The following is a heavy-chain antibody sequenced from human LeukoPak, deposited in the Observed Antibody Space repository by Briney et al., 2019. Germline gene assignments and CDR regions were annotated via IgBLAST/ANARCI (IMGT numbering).Heavy chain of an antibody. D-gene: IGHD3-9*01. V-gene: IGHV4-30-4*01. CDR1: GGSISSGDYY. Sequence: SETLSLTCTVSGGSISSGDYYWSWIRQPPGKGLEWIGYIYYSGSTYYNPSLKSRVTISVDTSKNQFSLKLSSVTAADTAVYYCARERYYDILTAGWGYFDLWGRGTLVTVSS. J-gene: IGHJ2*01. CDR2: IYYSGST. CDR3: ARERYYDILTAGWGYFDL.